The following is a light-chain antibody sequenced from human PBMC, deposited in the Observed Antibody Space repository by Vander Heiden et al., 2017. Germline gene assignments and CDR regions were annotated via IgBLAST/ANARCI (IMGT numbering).Light chain of an antibody. CDR2: GNS. Sequence: QSVLTQPPSVSGAPGQRVTISCTGSSPNIGAGYDVHWYQQVPGTAPKLLIYGNSNRPSGVPDRFSGSKSGTSASLAITGLQAEDEADYCCQSYDSSLSGSHVVFGGGTKLTVL. CDR3: QSYDSSLSGSHVV. V-gene: IGLV1-40*01. CDR1: SPNIGAGYD. J-gene: IGLJ2*01.